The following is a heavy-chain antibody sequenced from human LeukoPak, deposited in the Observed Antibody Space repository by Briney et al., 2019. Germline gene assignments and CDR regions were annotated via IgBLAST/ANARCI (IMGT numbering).Heavy chain of an antibody. D-gene: IGHD6-6*01. CDR2: IKQDGSQR. CDR1: GFTFSDYW. CDR3: ARRGGSSSRRSPIDY. V-gene: IGHV3-7*01. Sequence: GGSLRLSCIASGFTFSDYWMTWVRQAPGKGPEWVANIKQDGSQRYYVDSVRGRFTISRDNAKNLLFLQMNGLRAEDTAVYYCARRGGSSSRRSPIDYWGQGTLVTVSS. J-gene: IGHJ4*02.